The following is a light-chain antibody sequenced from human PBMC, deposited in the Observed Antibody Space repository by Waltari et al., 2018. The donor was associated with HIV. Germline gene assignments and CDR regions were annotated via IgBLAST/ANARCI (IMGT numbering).Light chain of an antibody. CDR1: NIGSKS. J-gene: IGLJ1*01. Sequence: SYVLTQPPSVSVAPGQTARITCGGNNIGSKSVHWYQQKPGQAPVLVVYDDSDRPLGIPERFSGSNSGNTATLTISRVEAGDEADYYCQVWDSGSDHYVFGTGTKVTVL. CDR3: QVWDSGSDHYV. V-gene: IGLV3-21*02. CDR2: DDS.